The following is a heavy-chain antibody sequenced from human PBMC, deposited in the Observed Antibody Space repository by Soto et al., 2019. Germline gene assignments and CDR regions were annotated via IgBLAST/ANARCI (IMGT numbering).Heavy chain of an antibody. CDR3: TRANWYSEY. CDR2: IYYNGNT. CDR1: GGSISNHY. Sequence: QVQLQESGPGLVKPSETLSLTCSASGGSISNHYWSWIRQPPGKGLEWIGYIYYNGNTNYNPSLKSRVTMSVDTSMNQISLKLTTVTAADTAVYYCTRANWYSEYWGQGTLVTVSS. J-gene: IGHJ4*02. D-gene: IGHD7-27*01. V-gene: IGHV4-59*11.